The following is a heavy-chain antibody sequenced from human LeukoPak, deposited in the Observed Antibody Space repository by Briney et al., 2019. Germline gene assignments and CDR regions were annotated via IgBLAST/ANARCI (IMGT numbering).Heavy chain of an antibody. V-gene: IGHV3-48*03. CDR2: IISCWRTI. Sequence: GGSLRLSCAASGFTFNSYEMNWVRQAPGKGLEVVSYIISCWRTIYYANPVKGRFTISREKAKNSLYLQMNSLRAEDTAVYYCARAEECGGACYWFDYWGQGTLVTVSS. CDR1: GFTFNSYE. D-gene: IGHD2-21*02. CDR3: ARAEECGGACYWFDY. J-gene: IGHJ4*02.